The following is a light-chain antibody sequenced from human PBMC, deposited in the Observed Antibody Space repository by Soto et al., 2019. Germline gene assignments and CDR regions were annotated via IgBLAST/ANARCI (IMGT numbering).Light chain of an antibody. CDR1: QDISDY. V-gene: IGKV1-33*01. CDR3: QHYDHIPHT. CDR2: DAS. J-gene: IGKJ4*01. Sequence: DFQMTQSPSSLSASVGDRVTITCQASQDISDYLNWYQQKPGRAPKLLIYDASNLQTGVPSRFSGSGSGTDFSLTISSLQPEDIATYYCQHYDHIPHTFGGGTKVDIK.